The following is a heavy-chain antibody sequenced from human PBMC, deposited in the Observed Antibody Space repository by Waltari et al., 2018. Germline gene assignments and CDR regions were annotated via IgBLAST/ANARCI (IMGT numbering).Heavy chain of an antibody. CDR2: IYTSGST. J-gene: IGHJ4*02. D-gene: IGHD2-8*01. CDR1: GGPIRSGSYH. Sequence: QVQLQESGPGLVKPSQTLSLTCTVSGGPIRSGSYHWSWIRQPAGKGLEWIGRIYTSGSTNYNPSLKSRVTISVDTSKNQFSLKLSSVTAADTAVYYCARVPFYCTNGVCYYYFDYWGQGTLVTVSS. CDR3: ARVPFYCTNGVCYYYFDY. V-gene: IGHV4-61*02.